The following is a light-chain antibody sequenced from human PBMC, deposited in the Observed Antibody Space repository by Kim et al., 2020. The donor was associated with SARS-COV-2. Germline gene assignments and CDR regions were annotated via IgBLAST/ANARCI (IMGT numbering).Light chain of an antibody. CDR1: SLRRDY. Sequence: AVGQRVRITCQGDSLRRDYASWYQQKPGQAPVFVIYGKNNRPSGIPDRFSGSSAGDTASLTITGAQAEDEADYYCNSRDSSGNSYVFGTGTKVTVL. CDR2: GKN. CDR3: NSRDSSGNSYV. V-gene: IGLV3-19*01. J-gene: IGLJ1*01.